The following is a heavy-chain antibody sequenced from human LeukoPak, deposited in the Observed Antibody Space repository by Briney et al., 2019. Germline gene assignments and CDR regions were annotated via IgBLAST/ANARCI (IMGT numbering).Heavy chain of an antibody. J-gene: IGHJ5*02. Sequence: GGSLRLSCAASGFTFKNSWRHWVRQAPGKGPVWVSRISDGGGSTTYADSVKGRFTISRDDAKNTLYLQMNSLRAEDTAVYYCVRGGASTWSWGQGTLVTVSS. CDR1: GFTFKNSW. D-gene: IGHD2-15*01. CDR3: VRGGASTWS. V-gene: IGHV3-74*01. CDR2: ISDGGGST.